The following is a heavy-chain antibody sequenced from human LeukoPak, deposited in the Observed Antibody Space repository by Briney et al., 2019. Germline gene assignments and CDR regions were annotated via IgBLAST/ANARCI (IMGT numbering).Heavy chain of an antibody. CDR3: ASRYCTTTNCYSFDI. CDR2: ISSDSNHI. D-gene: IGHD2-2*01. J-gene: IGHJ3*02. V-gene: IGHV3-21*01. Sequence: GGSLRLSCAASGFTFNNYAMSWVRQAPGKGLEWVSAISSDSNHIFYADSVKGRFTISRDNAENSLFLQMNSLRGEDTAVYYCASRYCTTTNCYSFDIWGQGTMVTVS. CDR1: GFTFNNYA.